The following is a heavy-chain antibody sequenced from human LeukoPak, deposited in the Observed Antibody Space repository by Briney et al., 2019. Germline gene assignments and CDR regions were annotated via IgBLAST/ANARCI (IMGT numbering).Heavy chain of an antibody. D-gene: IGHD2-8*01. Sequence: GGSLRLSCAASGFTFSSYSMNWVRQAPGKGLEWVSSISSSSSYIYYADSVKGRFTISRDNAKNSLYLQMNSLRAEDTAVYYCARDLEWEYCTNGVCSGSLGYWGQGTLVTVSS. CDR3: ARDLEWEYCTNGVCSGSLGY. CDR1: GFTFSSYS. V-gene: IGHV3-21*01. CDR2: ISSSSSYI. J-gene: IGHJ4*02.